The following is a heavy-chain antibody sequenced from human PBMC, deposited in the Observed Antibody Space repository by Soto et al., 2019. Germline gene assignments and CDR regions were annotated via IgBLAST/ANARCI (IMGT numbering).Heavy chain of an antibody. D-gene: IGHD3-22*01. V-gene: IGHV1-69*01. Sequence: QVQLVQSGAEVKKPGSWVKVSCKASGGAFSGHAISWLRQAPGQGLEWMGQIIPFFKGTKYAQNFQGRVTITADDSTSTAYMDLSSLTSEDTAVYYCARDVPLNYYDSTYSYYALDVWGQGTMVTVSS. CDR2: IIPFFKGT. CDR1: GGAFSGHA. J-gene: IGHJ6*02. CDR3: ARDVPLNYYDSTYSYYALDV.